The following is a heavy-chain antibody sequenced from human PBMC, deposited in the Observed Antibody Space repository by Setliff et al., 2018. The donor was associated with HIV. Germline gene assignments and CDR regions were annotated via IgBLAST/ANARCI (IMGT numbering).Heavy chain of an antibody. CDR2: IYIGGSST. Sequence: GGSLRLSCAASGFAFNNDAMSWVRQAPGKGLEWVSVIYIGGSSTYYADSVKGRFTISRDNAKNSLYLQMNSLRAEDTAVYYCARDLVWPYSSRWYDAFDIWGQGTMVTVSS. V-gene: IGHV3-23*03. D-gene: IGHD6-13*01. J-gene: IGHJ3*02. CDR3: ARDLVWPYSSRWYDAFDI. CDR1: GFAFNNDA.